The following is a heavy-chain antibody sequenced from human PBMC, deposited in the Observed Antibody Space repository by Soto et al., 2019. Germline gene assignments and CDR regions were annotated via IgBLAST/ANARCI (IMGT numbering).Heavy chain of an antibody. J-gene: IGHJ4*02. D-gene: IGHD3-22*01. CDR2: IIPIFDTA. CDR1: GGTFSSYA. CDR3: ARGVYYYDSSATLPYYFDY. Sequence: QVHLVQSGAEVNKPGSSVKVSCKASGGTFSSYAITWVRQAPGQGLEWMGGIIPIFDTANYAQKFQGRVTITADESTSTAYMELSSLRYEDTAVYYCARGVYYYDSSATLPYYFDYWGQGTLVTVSS. V-gene: IGHV1-69*01.